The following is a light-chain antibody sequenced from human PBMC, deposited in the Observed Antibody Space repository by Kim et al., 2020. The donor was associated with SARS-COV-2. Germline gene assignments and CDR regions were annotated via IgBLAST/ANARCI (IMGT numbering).Light chain of an antibody. V-gene: IGKV3-20*01. Sequence: LSPGERATLPCRARQSVSSYLAWYQQKPGQAPRLLIYGASSRATGIPDRFSGSGSGTDFTLTISRLEPEDFAVYYCQQYGSSPLYSFGQGTKLEI. J-gene: IGKJ2*03. CDR1: QSVSSY. CDR2: GAS. CDR3: QQYGSSPLYS.